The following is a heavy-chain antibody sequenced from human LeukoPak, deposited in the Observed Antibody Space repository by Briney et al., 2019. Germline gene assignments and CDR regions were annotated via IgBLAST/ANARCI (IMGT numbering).Heavy chain of an antibody. CDR1: GFTFSSYS. V-gene: IGHV3-48*01. CDR3: ASPRREYSSSSVYYYYYMDV. J-gene: IGHJ6*03. CDR2: ISSSSTI. Sequence: GGSLRLSRAASGFTFSSYSMNWVRQAPGKGLEWVSYISSSSTIYYADSVKGRFTISRDNAKSSLYLQMNSLRAEDTAVYYCASPRREYSSSSVYYYYYMDVWGKGTTVTVSS. D-gene: IGHD6-6*01.